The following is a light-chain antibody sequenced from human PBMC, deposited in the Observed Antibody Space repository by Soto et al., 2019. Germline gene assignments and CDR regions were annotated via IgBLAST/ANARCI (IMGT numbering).Light chain of an antibody. CDR1: QSVSSDY. V-gene: IGKV3-20*01. J-gene: IGKJ3*01. CDR2: GAS. CDR3: QHYDNTPPSVT. Sequence: EIVLTQSPDTLSLSPGERATLSCRASQSVSSDYLVWYQQKPGQAPRLLIYGASRRATGIPDRFSGGGSGTDFILTISRLEPEDFAVYYCQHYDNTPPSVTFGPGTKVDIK.